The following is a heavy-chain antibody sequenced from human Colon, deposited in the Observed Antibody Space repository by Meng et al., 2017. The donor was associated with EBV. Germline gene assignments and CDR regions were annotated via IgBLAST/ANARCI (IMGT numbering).Heavy chain of an antibody. J-gene: IGHJ5*02. V-gene: IGHV4-61*01. CDR1: GGSMSSGNYY. CDR3: ARHFINWFDP. Sequence: QVQLQESGPVLVEPSQTLSLTCTVSGGSMSSGNYYWSWIRQPPGKGLEWIGYIYYSGSTNYNPSLKSRVTISVNTSKNQFSLKLSSVTAADTAVYYCARHFINWFDPWGQGTLVTVSS. D-gene: IGHD3-3*02. CDR2: IYYSGST.